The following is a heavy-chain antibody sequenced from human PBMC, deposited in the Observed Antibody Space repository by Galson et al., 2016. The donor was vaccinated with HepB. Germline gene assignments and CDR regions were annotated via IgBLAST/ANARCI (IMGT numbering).Heavy chain of an antibody. D-gene: IGHD4-17*01. CDR3: ARDRSYGDYEDYYFDY. J-gene: IGHJ4*02. V-gene: IGHV3-21*01. CDR1: RFTFSTYS. CDR2: ISSSSSII. Sequence: SLRLSCAASRFTFSTYSMNWVRQAPGKGLEWVSSISSSSSIIFYADSVKGRFTISRDNAKNSLYLQVNSLRAEDTAVYYCARDRSYGDYEDYYFDYWGQGTLVTVSS.